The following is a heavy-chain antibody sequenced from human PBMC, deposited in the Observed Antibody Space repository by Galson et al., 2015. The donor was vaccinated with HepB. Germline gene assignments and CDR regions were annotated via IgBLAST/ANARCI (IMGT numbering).Heavy chain of an antibody. CDR3: TREYYDSSGFDAFDI. CDR1: GFTFGDYA. V-gene: IGHV3-49*04. D-gene: IGHD3-22*01. Sequence: SLRLSCAASGFTFGDYAMSWVRQAPGKGLEWVGFIRSKAYGGTTEYAASVKGRFTISRDDSKSIAYLQMNSLKTEDTAVYYCTREYYDSSGFDAFDIWGQGTMVTVSS. CDR2: IRSKAYGGTT. J-gene: IGHJ3*02.